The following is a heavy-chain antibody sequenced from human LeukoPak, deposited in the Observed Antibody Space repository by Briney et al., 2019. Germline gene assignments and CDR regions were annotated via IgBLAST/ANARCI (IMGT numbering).Heavy chain of an antibody. Sequence: PGGSLRLSCAAPGFTFSSYWMSWVRQAPGKGLEWVANIKQDGSEKYYVDSVKGRFTISRDNSKNSLYLQMNSLRAEDTAVYYCARVETGDDAFDIWGQGTMVTVSS. CDR2: IKQDGSEK. J-gene: IGHJ3*02. D-gene: IGHD7-27*01. CDR3: ARVETGDDAFDI. V-gene: IGHV3-7*03. CDR1: GFTFSSYW.